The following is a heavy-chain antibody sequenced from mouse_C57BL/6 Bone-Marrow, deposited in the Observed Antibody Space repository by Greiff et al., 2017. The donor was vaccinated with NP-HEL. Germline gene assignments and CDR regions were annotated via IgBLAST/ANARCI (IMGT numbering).Heavy chain of an antibody. CDR3: ARAYDGYTWFAY. V-gene: IGHV1-50*01. CDR2: IDPSDSYT. CDR1: GYTFTSYW. D-gene: IGHD2-3*01. J-gene: IGHJ3*01. Sequence: VQLQQPGAELVKPGASVKLSCKASGYTFTSYWMQWVKQRPGQGLEWIGEIDPSDSYTNYNQKFKGKATLTVDTSSSTAYMQLSSLTSEDSAVYYCARAYDGYTWFAYWGQGTLVTVSA.